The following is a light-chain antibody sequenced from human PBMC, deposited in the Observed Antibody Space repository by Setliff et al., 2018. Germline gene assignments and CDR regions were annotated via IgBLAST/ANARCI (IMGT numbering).Light chain of an antibody. CDR2: KAS. Sequence: DIQMTQSPSTLSASVGDRVTITCRASQSISTWLAWYQQKPGKAPKLLIYKASFLKSGVPSRFSGSGSGTEFTLTISSLQPDDFATYYCQHCNDYSPFGQGTRWIS. CDR3: QHCNDYSP. V-gene: IGKV1-5*03. CDR1: QSISTW. J-gene: IGKJ1*01.